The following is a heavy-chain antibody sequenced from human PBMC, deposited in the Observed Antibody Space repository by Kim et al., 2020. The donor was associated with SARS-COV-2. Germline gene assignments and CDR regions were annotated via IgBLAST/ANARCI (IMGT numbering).Heavy chain of an antibody. CDR3: ARGGDPIVVVAGTVAFEI. V-gene: IGHV1-46*01. Sequence: ASVKVSCKASGYTFTTYNMNWVRQAPGQGLEWMGIINPSGGTTRYAQKFQGRVTMTRDTATNKVYMELRSLRSEDTALYYCARGGDPIVVVAGTVAFEIW. CDR2: INPSGGTT. CDR1: GYTFTTYN. D-gene: IGHD2-15*01. J-gene: IGHJ3*02.